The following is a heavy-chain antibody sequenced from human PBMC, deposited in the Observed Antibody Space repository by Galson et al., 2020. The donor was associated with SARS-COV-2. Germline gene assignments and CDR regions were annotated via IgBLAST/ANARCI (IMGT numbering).Heavy chain of an antibody. CDR3: ARDLGNLVVVVGGSGPRGTFDS. J-gene: IGHJ4*02. V-gene: IGHV4-38-2*02. D-gene: IGHD2-15*01. CDR2: ISHRGTT. Sequence: SETLSLTCAVSGYSINSGYYWGWIRQPPGKGLEWIGSISHRGTTYFNPSLKSRLTISPDTSKKQFSLKLTSVNAADTAVYYCARDLGNLVVVVGGSGPRGTFDSWGQGILVTVSS. CDR1: GYSINSGYY.